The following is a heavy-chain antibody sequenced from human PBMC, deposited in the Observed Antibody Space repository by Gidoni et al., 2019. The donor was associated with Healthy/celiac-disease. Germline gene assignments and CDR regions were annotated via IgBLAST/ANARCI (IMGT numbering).Heavy chain of an antibody. CDR1: GFTFGNAW. Sequence: EVQLVESGGGLVKPGGSLSLSCAASGFTFGNAWMSWVRQAPGKGLEWVGRIKSKTDGGTTDYAAPVKGRFTISRDDSKNTLYLQMNSLKTEDTAVYYCTTVVHYYDSSGPYYFDYWGQGTLVTVSS. CDR2: IKSKTDGGTT. J-gene: IGHJ4*02. V-gene: IGHV3-15*01. D-gene: IGHD3-22*01. CDR3: TTVVHYYDSSGPYYFDY.